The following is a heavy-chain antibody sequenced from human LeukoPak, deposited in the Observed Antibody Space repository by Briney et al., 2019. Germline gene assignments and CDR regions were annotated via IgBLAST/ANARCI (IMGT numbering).Heavy chain of an antibody. D-gene: IGHD2-2*01. Sequence: GGSLRLSCAASGFTFSGYGMHWVRQAPGKGLEWVAVISYDGTNKYYADSVKGRFTISRDNARNSLYMQMNSLRAEDTAVYYCARDVPKDHYYYYMDVWGKGTTVTVSS. J-gene: IGHJ6*03. CDR2: ISYDGTNK. CDR1: GFTFSGYG. CDR3: ARDVPKDHYYYYMDV. V-gene: IGHV3-30*03.